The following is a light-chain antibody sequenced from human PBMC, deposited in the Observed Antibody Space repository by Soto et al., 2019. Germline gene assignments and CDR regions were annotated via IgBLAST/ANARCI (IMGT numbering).Light chain of an antibody. CDR2: GNS. Sequence: QSVLTQPPSVSGAPGQRVTISCTGSSSNIGAGYDVHWYQQLPGTAPKLLIYGNSNRPSGVPDRFSGSKSGPSAPLAITGLRAEDEADYDCQSYDSSLSGWVFGGGTKLTVL. CDR1: SSNIGAGYD. J-gene: IGLJ3*02. CDR3: QSYDSSLSGWV. V-gene: IGLV1-40*01.